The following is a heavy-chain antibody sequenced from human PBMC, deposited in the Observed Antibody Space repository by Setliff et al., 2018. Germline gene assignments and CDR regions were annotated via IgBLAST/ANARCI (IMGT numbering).Heavy chain of an antibody. CDR2: IWDDGGNK. J-gene: IGHJ3*02. Sequence: LRLSCAASGFTFSTYRMHWVRQAPGKGLEWVAVIWDDGGNKYHADSVKGRFTISRDNSQNTMYLQMNSLRAEDTAVYYCIRDTSGRDAFDIWGQGTMVTVSS. D-gene: IGHD6-19*01. V-gene: IGHV3-33*08. CDR3: IRDTSGRDAFDI. CDR1: GFTFSTYR.